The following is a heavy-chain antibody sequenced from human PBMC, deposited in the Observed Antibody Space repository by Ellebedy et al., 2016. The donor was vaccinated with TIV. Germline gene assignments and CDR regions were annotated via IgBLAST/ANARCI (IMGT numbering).Heavy chain of an antibody. D-gene: IGHD3-3*01. J-gene: IGHJ4*02. CDR3: ARVTTIFGVVISFDY. Sequence: GRFTISRDNAKNSVFIQMSSLRVEDTAVYYCARVTTIFGVVISFDYWGQGTLVTVSS. V-gene: IGHV3-11*05.